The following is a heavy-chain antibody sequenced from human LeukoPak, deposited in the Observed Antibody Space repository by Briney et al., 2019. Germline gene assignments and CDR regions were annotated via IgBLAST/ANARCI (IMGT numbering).Heavy chain of an antibody. D-gene: IGHD3-22*01. CDR1: GGSISSYY. CDR2: IYYSGST. J-gene: IGHJ4*02. CDR3: ARVSPVDYYDSSGYNKPFDY. V-gene: IGHV4-59*01. Sequence: SETLSLTCTVSGGSISSYYWSWLRQPPGKGLEWIGYIYYSGSTNYNPSLKSRVTISVDTSKNQFSLKLSSVTAADTAVYYCARVSPVDYYDSSGYNKPFDYWGQGTLVTVSS.